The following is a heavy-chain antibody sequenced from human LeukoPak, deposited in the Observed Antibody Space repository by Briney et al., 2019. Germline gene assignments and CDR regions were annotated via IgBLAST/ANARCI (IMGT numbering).Heavy chain of an antibody. CDR2: IYYSGNT. Sequence: SETLSLTCTVSGGSISSSSYYWGWIRQPPGKGLEWIGSIYYSGNTYYNPSLRSRVTISVDTSKNQFSLKLSSVTAADTAVYYCARLIADFHMFDPWGQGTLSPSPQ. J-gene: IGHJ5*02. D-gene: IGHD6-13*01. CDR3: ARLIADFHMFDP. V-gene: IGHV4-39*01. CDR1: GGSISSSSYY.